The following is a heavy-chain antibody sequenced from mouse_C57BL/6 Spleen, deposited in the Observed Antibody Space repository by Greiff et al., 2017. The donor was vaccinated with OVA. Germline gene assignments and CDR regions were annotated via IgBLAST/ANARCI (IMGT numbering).Heavy chain of an antibody. J-gene: IGHJ2*01. CDR1: GYSFTSYY. Sequence: VQLQQSGPELVKPGASVKISCKASGYSFTSYYIHWVKQRPGQGLEWIGWIYPGSGNTKYNEKFKGKATLTADTSSSTAYMQLSSLTSEDSAVYYCAREHYDYDGTGFDYWGQGTTLTVSS. CDR2: IYPGSGNT. CDR3: AREHYDYDGTGFDY. V-gene: IGHV1-66*01. D-gene: IGHD2-4*01.